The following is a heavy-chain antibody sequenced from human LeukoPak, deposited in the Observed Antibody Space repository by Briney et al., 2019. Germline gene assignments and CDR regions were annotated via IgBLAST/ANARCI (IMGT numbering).Heavy chain of an antibody. V-gene: IGHV4-59*08. CDR2: IYYSGST. D-gene: IGHD1-14*01. Sequence: SETLSLTCTVSGGSISSYYWSWIRQPPGKGLEWIGYIYYSGSTNYNPSLKSRVTISVDTSKNQFSLKLRSVTAADTAVYYCARVTSRLGWFDPWGQGTLVTVSS. J-gene: IGHJ5*02. CDR3: ARVTSRLGWFDP. CDR1: GGSISSYY.